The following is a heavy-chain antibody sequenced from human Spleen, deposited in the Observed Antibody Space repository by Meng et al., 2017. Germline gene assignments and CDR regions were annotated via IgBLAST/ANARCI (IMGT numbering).Heavy chain of an antibody. J-gene: IGHJ4*02. Sequence: VLLVESGGGSVKPGWSLRLSCVASGVSFTDAWMSWVRQAPGKGLEWVGRIETKSEGGTADYAAPVKGRFSISRDDSKNTLYLQMNTLISEDTGVYFCATGAAAADHWGQGTLVTVSS. CDR1: GVSFTDAW. CDR3: ATGAAAADH. D-gene: IGHD6-13*01. CDR2: IETKSEGGTA. V-gene: IGHV3-15*04.